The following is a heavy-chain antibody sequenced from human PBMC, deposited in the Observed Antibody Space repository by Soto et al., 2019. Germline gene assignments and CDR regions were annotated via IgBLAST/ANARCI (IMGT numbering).Heavy chain of an antibody. J-gene: IGHJ1*01. CDR2: IIPIFGTA. CDR3: ARDLRCSGGSCDSHAYFQH. Sequence: QVQLVQSGAEVKKPGSSVKVSCKASGGTFSSYAISWVRQAPGQGLEWMGGIIPIFGTANYAQKFQGRVTTTADEYTSTAYMELGSLRSEDTAVNYCARDLRCSGGSCDSHAYFQHWGQGTLVTVSS. V-gene: IGHV1-69*12. D-gene: IGHD2-15*01. CDR1: GGTFSSYA.